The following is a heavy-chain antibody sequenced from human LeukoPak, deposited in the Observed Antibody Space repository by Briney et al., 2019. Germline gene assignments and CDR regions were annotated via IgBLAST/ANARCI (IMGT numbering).Heavy chain of an antibody. J-gene: IGHJ4*02. Sequence: SETLSLACAVSGYSITSSSWWGWIRQPPGKGLEWIGYIYHSGTTYYNPSLQSRVTMSVDTSKNQFSLKLSSVTAVDTAVYYCARKENVYYYFDYWGQGTLVTVSS. CDR2: IYHSGTT. V-gene: IGHV4-28*01. CDR1: GYSITSSSW. CDR3: ARKENVYYYFDY. D-gene: IGHD3-10*01.